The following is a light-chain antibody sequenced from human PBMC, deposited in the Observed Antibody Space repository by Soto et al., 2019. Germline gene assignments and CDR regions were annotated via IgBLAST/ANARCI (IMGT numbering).Light chain of an antibody. CDR1: QTISGY. Sequence: EIQMTQSQSSLSASVGDGVTITCRASQTISGYLNWYQQKPGTAPKLLIYASSTLQSGVPARFSGRGSGTDFTLTISSLQPEDFAHYYCQQTYILLWPFGQRTKV. J-gene: IGKJ1*01. CDR3: QQTYILLWP. V-gene: IGKV1-39*01. CDR2: ASS.